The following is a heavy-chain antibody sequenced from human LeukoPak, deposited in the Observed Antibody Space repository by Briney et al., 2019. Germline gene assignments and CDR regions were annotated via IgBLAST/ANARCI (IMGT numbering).Heavy chain of an antibody. CDR3: ARDLRIVSGSYLDY. CDR2: ISSSGSTI. D-gene: IGHD1-26*01. J-gene: IGHJ4*02. CDR1: GFTFSSYE. Sequence: HAGGSLRLSCAASGFTFSSYEMNWVRQAPGKGLEGVSYISSSGSTIYYADSVKGRFISSRDNTKNSLYLQMNSLRAEDTAIYYCARDLRIVSGSYLDYWGQGTLVTVSS. V-gene: IGHV3-48*03.